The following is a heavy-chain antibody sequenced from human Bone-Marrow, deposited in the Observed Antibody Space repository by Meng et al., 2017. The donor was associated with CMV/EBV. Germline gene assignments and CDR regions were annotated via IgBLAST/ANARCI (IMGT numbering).Heavy chain of an antibody. Sequence: GGSLRLSCAASGFTFSSYSMNWVRQAPGKGLEWVSSISSSSSYIYYADSVMGRFTISRDNAKNSLYLQMSSLRAEDTAVYYCARCRYCSSTSCYCYFDYWGQGTLVTVSS. J-gene: IGHJ4*02. D-gene: IGHD2-2*01. CDR1: GFTFSSYS. CDR3: ARCRYCSSTSCYCYFDY. CDR2: ISSSSSYI. V-gene: IGHV3-21*01.